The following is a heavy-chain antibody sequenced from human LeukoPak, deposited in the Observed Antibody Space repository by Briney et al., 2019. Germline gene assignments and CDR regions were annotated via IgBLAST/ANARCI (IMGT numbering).Heavy chain of an antibody. J-gene: IGHJ5*02. V-gene: IGHV3-23*01. Sequence: PGGSLRLSCAASGFTFSSYAMSWVRQAPGKGLEWVSAISGSGGGTYYADSVKGRFTISRDNSKNTLYLQMNSLRAEDTAVYYCAKQPARLVVVREKWFDPWGQGTLVTVSS. CDR3: AKQPARLVVVREKWFDP. CDR2: ISGSGGGT. D-gene: IGHD3-22*01. CDR1: GFTFSSYA.